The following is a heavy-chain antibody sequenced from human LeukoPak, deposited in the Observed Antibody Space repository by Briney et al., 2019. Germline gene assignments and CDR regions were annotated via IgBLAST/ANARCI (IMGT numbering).Heavy chain of an antibody. J-gene: IGHJ1*01. V-gene: IGHV3-48*02. CDR3: ARDFGEWETKIFQH. D-gene: IGHD3-16*01. CDR1: GFTFSSYS. CDR2: ISSSSSTI. Sequence: PGGSLRLSCAASGFTFSSYSMNRVRQAPGKGLEWVSYISSSSSTIYYADSVKGRFTISRDNAKNSLYLQMNSLRDEDTAVYYCARDFGEWETKIFQHWGQGTLVTVSS.